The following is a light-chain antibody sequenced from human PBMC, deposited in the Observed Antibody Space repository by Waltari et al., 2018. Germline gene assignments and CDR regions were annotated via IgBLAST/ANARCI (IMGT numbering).Light chain of an antibody. CDR2: DVT. V-gene: IGLV2-11*02. J-gene: IGLJ3*02. CDR3: CSYAGSITFWV. Sequence: QSALTQPRPVSGSPGQSVTISCPGTSSDVGGYNYFSWYQHHPGTAPKLSIYDVTKRPSGVPDRFSASKSDNTASLTISGLQAEDEADYYCCSYAGSITFWVFGGGTKLTVL. CDR1: SSDVGGYNY.